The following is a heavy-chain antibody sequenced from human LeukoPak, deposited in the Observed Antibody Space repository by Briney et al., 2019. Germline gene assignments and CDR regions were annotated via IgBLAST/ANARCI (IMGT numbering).Heavy chain of an antibody. J-gene: IGHJ4*02. V-gene: IGHV1-18*01. CDR2: ISAYNGNT. D-gene: IGHD6-19*01. CDR1: GYTFTSYG. CDR3: GRPFSRGWYFLDY. Sequence: ASVKVSCKASGYTFTSYGISWVRQARGQGLEWMGWISAYNGNTNYAQKLQGRVTMATDTSTSTAYMELRSLRSDDTAVYYCGRPFSRGWYFLDYWDQETLVTVS.